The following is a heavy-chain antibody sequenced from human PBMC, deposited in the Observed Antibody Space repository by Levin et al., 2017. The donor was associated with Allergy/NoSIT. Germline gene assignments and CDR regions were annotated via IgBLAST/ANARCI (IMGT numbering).Heavy chain of an antibody. V-gene: IGHV1-2*02. D-gene: IGHD3-22*01. CDR3: ARGDDSSGYRENGMDV. CDR1: GYTFTGYY. Sequence: ASVKVSCKASGYTFTGYYMHWVRQAPGQGLEWMGWINPNSGGTNYAQKFQGRVTMTRDTSISTAYMELSRLRSDDTAVYYCARGDDSSGYRENGMDVWGQGTTVTVSS. J-gene: IGHJ6*02. CDR2: INPNSGGT.